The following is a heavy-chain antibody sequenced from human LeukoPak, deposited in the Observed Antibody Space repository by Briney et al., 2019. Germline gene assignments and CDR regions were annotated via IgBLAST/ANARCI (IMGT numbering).Heavy chain of an antibody. CDR3: ASVDTAGYYYYYYYMDV. J-gene: IGHJ6*03. CDR1: GYTFTSYD. Sequence: GASVKVSYKASGYTFTSYDINWVRQATGQGLKWMGWMNPNSGNTGYAQKFQGRVTMTRNTSISTAYMELSSLRSEDTAVYYCASVDTAGYYYYYYYMDVWGKGTTVTISS. D-gene: IGHD5-18*01. V-gene: IGHV1-8*01. CDR2: MNPNSGNT.